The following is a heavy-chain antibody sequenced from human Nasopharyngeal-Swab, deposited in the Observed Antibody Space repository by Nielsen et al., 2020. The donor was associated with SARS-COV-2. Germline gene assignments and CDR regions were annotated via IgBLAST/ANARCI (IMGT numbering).Heavy chain of an antibody. J-gene: IGHJ4*02. V-gene: IGHV1-3*01. D-gene: IGHD6-6*01. Sequence: ASVKVSCKASGYTFTSYAMHWVRQAPGQRLEWMGWINAGNGNTKYSQKFQGRVTITRDTSASTAYMELSSLTSEDTAVYYCAREGLYSSSSDVDYWGQGTPVTVSS. CDR1: GYTFTSYA. CDR2: INAGNGNT. CDR3: AREGLYSSSSDVDY.